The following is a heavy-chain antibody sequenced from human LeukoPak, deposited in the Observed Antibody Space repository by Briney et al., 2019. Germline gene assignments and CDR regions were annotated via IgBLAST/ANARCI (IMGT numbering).Heavy chain of an antibody. CDR2: ISGSGGST. D-gene: IGHD4-11*01. CDR3: ARVSYSSGY. Sequence: GGSLRLSCAASGFTFSSYAMSWVRQAPGKGLEGGSTISGSGGSTYYADSVKGRFTISRDNSKNTLYLKLHSMRAEDTAVYYCARVSYSSGYWGQGTLVTVSS. V-gene: IGHV3-23*01. CDR1: GFTFSSYA. J-gene: IGHJ4*02.